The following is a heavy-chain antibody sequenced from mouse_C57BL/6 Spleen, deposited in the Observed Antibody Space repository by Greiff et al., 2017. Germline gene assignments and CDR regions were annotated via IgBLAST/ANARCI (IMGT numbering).Heavy chain of an antibody. CDR1: GFTFNTYA. J-gene: IGHJ1*03. CDR2: IRSKSSNYAT. V-gene: IGHV10-3*01. Sequence: EVKLVESGGGLVQPKGSLKLSCAASGFTFNTYAMHWVRQAPGKGLEWVARIRSKSSNYATYYADSVKDRFTISRDDSQSMLYLQMNNLKTEDTAMYCCVREQGSYYGSSCVLSYWYFDVWGTGTTVTVSS. D-gene: IGHD1-1*01. CDR3: VREQGSYYGSSCVLSYWYFDV.